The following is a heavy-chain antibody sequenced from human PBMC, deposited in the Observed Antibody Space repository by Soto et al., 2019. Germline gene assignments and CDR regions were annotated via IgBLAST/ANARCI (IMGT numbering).Heavy chain of an antibody. V-gene: IGHV1-69*08. J-gene: IGHJ4*02. CDR3: ARDRYSYGYQGGFDY. D-gene: IGHD5-18*01. CDR1: GGTFSSYT. CDR2: IIPILGIA. Sequence: QVQLVQSGAEVKKPGSSVKVSCKASGGTFSSYTISWVRQAPGQGLEWMGRIIPILGIANYAQKFQGRVTITADKSTSTAYMELSSLRSEDTAMYYCARDRYSYGYQGGFDYWGQGTLVTVSS.